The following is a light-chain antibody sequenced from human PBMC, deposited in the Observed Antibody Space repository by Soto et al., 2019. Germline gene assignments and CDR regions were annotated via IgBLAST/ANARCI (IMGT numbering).Light chain of an antibody. CDR1: SSDVGGYNY. V-gene: IGLV2-14*03. CDR3: CSYTTSNTRQIV. J-gene: IGLJ1*01. Sequence: SVLTQPASVAGPPGQSITITCTSTSSDVGGYNYVSWYQHHPGKAPKLMIYDVSNRPSGVSNRFSGSKSGNTASLTISGLQPEDEADYYCCSYTTSNTRQIVFGTGTKVTVL. CDR2: DVS.